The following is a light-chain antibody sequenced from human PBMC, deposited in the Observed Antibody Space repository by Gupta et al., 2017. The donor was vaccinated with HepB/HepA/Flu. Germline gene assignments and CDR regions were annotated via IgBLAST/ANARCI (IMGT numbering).Light chain of an antibody. J-gene: IGKJ1*01. CDR1: QGLLSTNEDNY. V-gene: IGKV2-28*01. Sequence: VMILQPPLPLPVHPGEPATICCTCRQGLLSTNEDNYLDWYLQRPGQSPQLLIYLGSTRAPGVPDRFSGSGSGTDFALRISRLEAEDVGIYHCMQDLQMPWTFGQGTKVEI. CDR3: MQDLQMPWT. CDR2: LGS.